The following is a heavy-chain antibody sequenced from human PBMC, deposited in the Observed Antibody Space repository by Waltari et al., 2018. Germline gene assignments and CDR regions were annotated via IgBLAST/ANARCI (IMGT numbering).Heavy chain of an antibody. J-gene: IGHJ5*02. CDR3: TKSPAP. D-gene: IGHD2-2*01. Sequence: DVQRVAAGAGLLPSGGDLLLSCAGSGFSCGRYWVGWVRRAPGKGLEGVANIKQDGSEKKYVDSVKGRFTISRDNAKNSLYLQMNSLRVDDTAVYYCTKSPAPWGQGTLVTVSS. CDR1: GFSCGRYW. CDR2: IKQDGSEK. V-gene: IGHV3-7*01.